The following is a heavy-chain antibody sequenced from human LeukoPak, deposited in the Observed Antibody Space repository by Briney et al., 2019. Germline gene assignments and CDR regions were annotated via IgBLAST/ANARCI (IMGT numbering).Heavy chain of an antibody. Sequence: SQTLSLTCTVSGGSISSGSYYWSWIRQPAGKGLEWIGRIYTSGNTNYNPSLKSRVTISVDTSKNQFSLELSSVTAADTAVYYCARDYYDSSAYQYYFDYWGQGALVTVSS. J-gene: IGHJ4*02. CDR1: GGSISSGSYY. V-gene: IGHV4-61*02. D-gene: IGHD3-22*01. CDR3: ARDYYDSSAYQYYFDY. CDR2: IYTSGNT.